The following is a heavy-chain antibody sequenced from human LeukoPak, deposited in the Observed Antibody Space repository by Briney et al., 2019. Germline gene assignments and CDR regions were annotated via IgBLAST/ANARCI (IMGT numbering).Heavy chain of an antibody. V-gene: IGHV4-4*02. CDR1: GGSISSSNW. CDR2: IYHSGST. J-gene: IGHJ1*01. CDR3: ASHVDTEYFQH. D-gene: IGHD5-24*01. Sequence: SETLSLTCTVSGGSISSSNWWSWVRQPPGKGLEWIGEIYHSGSTNYNPSLKSRVTISVDTSKNQFSLKLSSVTAADTAVYYCASHVDTEYFQHWGQGTLVTVSS.